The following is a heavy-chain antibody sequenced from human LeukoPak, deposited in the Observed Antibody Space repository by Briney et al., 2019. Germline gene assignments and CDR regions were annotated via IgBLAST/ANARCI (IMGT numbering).Heavy chain of an antibody. Sequence: GASVKVSCKASGYTFTGYYIHWVRQAPGQGLEWMEWINPNSGGTNSAQKFQGRVTMTRDTSISTVYMELSSLRSEDTAVYYCARLYYGNGGDAFDIWGQGTMVTVSS. CDR2: INPNSGGT. V-gene: IGHV1-2*02. D-gene: IGHD3-10*01. CDR3: ARLYYGNGGDAFDI. J-gene: IGHJ3*02. CDR1: GYTFTGYY.